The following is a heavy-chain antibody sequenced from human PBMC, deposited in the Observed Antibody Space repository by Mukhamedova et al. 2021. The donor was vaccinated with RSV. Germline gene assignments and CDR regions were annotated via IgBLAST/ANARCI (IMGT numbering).Heavy chain of an antibody. J-gene: IGHJ3*02. CDR3: ARGGIYDSSGADAFDI. CDR2: IPIFGTA. D-gene: IGHD3-22*01. Sequence: IPIFGTANYAQTFQGRVTITADEFTSTAYMELSSLRSEDTAAYYCARGGIYDSSGADAFDIWGQGTMVTVSS. V-gene: IGHV1-69*01.